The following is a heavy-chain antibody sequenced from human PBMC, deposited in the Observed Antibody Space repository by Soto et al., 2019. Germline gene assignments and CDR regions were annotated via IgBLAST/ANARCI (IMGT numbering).Heavy chain of an antibody. CDR3: ARGEGLLNGFDS. CDR1: GFTFSSYS. J-gene: IGHJ5*01. Sequence: EVQLVESGGGLVQPGGSLRLSCAASGFTFSSYSMNWVRQAPGKGLEWVSFISSSSSTIYYADSVKGRFTISRDNAKNSLHLQMTSLRAEDTAVYYCARGEGLLNGFDSGGQATLVTVSS. V-gene: IGHV3-48*01. CDR2: ISSSSSTI. D-gene: IGHD1-26*01.